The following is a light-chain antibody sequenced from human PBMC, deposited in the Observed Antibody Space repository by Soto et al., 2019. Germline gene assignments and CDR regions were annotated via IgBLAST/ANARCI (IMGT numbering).Light chain of an antibody. CDR2: EVS. CDR3: SSYAGSNNFDV. Sequence: QSVLTQPPSASGSPGQSVTISCTGTSSDVGGYNYVSWFQQHPGEAPKLMIYEVSQRPSGVPARFSGSKSGNTASLTVSGLQAEDEADYYCSSYAGSNNFDVFGTGTKLTVL. V-gene: IGLV2-8*01. CDR1: SSDVGGYNY. J-gene: IGLJ1*01.